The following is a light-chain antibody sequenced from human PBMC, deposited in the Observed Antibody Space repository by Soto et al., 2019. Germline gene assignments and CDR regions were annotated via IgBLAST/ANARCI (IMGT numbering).Light chain of an antibody. CDR2: DVS. Sequence: QSALTQPASVSGSPGQSIAISCIGTNSDIGGYNYVSWYRQYPGKAPELLIYDVSNRPSGISNRFSGSKSGNTASLIISGLQAEDETDYYCSSFSATSTPVIFGGGTKLTVL. V-gene: IGLV2-14*03. CDR3: SSFSATSTPVI. CDR1: NSDIGGYNY. J-gene: IGLJ2*01.